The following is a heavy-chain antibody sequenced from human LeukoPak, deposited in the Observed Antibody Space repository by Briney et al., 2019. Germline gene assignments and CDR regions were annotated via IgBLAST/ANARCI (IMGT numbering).Heavy chain of an antibody. J-gene: IGHJ6*04. D-gene: IGHD3-3*01. CDR1: GFTFHTYA. Sequence: GGSLRLSCAPSGFTFHTYAMSWVRQAPGKGLEWVSAISGGGAIYYADSVKGRFTISRDNSKNTLYLQMNSLRAEDAAVYDCVRESAFWSRRGVGRPLDVWGKGTTVTVSS. CDR2: ISGGGAI. V-gene: IGHV3-23*01. CDR3: VRESAFWSRRGVGRPLDV.